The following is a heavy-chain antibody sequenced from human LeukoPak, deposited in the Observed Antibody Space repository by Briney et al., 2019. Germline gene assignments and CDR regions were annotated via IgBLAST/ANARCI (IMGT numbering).Heavy chain of an antibody. J-gene: IGHJ3*02. CDR2: INHSGST. Sequence: SETLSLTCAVYGGSFSGYYCSWIRQPPGKGLEWIGEINHSGSTNYNPSLKSRVTISVDTSKNQFSLKLSSVTAADTAVYYCARTLFGYDFGRRFAFDIWGQGTMVTVSS. CDR3: ARTLFGYDFGRRFAFDI. CDR1: GGSFSGYY. V-gene: IGHV4-34*01. D-gene: IGHD3-3*01.